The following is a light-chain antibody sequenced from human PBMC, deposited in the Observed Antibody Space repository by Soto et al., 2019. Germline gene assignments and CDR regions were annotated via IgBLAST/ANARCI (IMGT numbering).Light chain of an antibody. CDR2: LTS. Sequence: DIQMTQSPSSLSASVGDRVTITCRASQTVNSYLNWYQQKPGEAHKLLIYLTSSLQRGVPSRFSGSGSGADFTLTISSLQPEDVATYYCQQSYSSPQTFGPGTKVYIK. CDR1: QTVNSY. V-gene: IGKV1-39*01. CDR3: QQSYSSPQT. J-gene: IGKJ3*01.